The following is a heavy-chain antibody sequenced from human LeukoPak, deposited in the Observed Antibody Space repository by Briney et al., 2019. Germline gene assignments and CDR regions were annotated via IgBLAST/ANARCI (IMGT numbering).Heavy chain of an antibody. D-gene: IGHD1-26*01. CDR3: AKVRSPSTYYYGMDV. CDR2: ISGSGGST. J-gene: IGHJ6*02. V-gene: IGHV3-23*01. CDR1: GVTFSSYA. Sequence: SGGSLRLSCAASGVTFSSYAVRGVRQAPGKGLEGVSAISGSGGSTYYADSVKGRFTISRDNSKYTLYLQMNSLRAEDTAVYYCAKVRSPSTYYYGMDVWGQGTTVTVSS.